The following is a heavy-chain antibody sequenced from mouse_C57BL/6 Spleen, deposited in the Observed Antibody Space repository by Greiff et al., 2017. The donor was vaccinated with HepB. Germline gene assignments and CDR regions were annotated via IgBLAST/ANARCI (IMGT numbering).Heavy chain of an antibody. D-gene: IGHD1-1*01. Sequence: VQLQQSGPGLVQPSQSLSITCTVSGFSLTSYGVHWVRQSPGKGLEWLGVIWRGGSTDYNAAFMSRLSITKDNSKSQVFFKMNSLQADDTAIYYWAKDYYDGPGGYFDVWGTGTTVTVSS. J-gene: IGHJ1*03. CDR1: GFSLTSYG. V-gene: IGHV2-5*01. CDR2: IWRGGST. CDR3: AKDYYDGPGGYFDV.